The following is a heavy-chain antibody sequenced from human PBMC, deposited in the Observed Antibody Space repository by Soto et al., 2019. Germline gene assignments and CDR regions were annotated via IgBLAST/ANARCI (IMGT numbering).Heavy chain of an antibody. CDR1: GFTFSSYE. D-gene: IGHD1-26*01. Sequence: PGGSLRLSCAASGFTFSSYEMNWVRQAPGKGLEWVSYISSSGSTIYYADSVKGRFTISRDNAKNSLYLQMNSLRAEDTAVYYCARPGVGTTFDAFDIWGQGTMVTVSS. V-gene: IGHV3-48*03. CDR3: ARPGVGTTFDAFDI. J-gene: IGHJ3*02. CDR2: ISSSGSTI.